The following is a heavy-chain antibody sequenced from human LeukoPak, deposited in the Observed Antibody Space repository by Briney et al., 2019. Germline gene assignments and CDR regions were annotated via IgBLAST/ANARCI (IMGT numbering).Heavy chain of an antibody. J-gene: IGHJ4*02. CDR2: MSSMGSI. CDR1: VFTFISYE. D-gene: IGHD6-13*01. Sequence: PGGALRLSCAASVFTFISYEMSWVREAPGKGLEWGSYMSSMGSIYYADSVKGRFTISRDNAKNSLYLQMNSLRAEDTALYYCARALPSSWYYFDYWGQGTLVTVSS. CDR3: ARALPSSWYYFDY. V-gene: IGHV3-48*03.